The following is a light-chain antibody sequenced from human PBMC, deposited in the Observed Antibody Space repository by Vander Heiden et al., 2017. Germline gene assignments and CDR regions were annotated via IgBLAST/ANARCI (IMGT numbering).Light chain of an antibody. CDR1: SPHIGSKT. V-gene: IGLV1-44*01. CDR2: SSD. Sequence: QSVLTQPPSASGTPGQRITISCSGSSPHIGSKTVNWYQHLPGAAPKPLIYSSDQRPSGVPDRFSGSKSGTSASLAISGLQSEDEADYYCAAWDDSLNEGVFGGGTKLTVL. J-gene: IGLJ3*02. CDR3: AAWDDSLNEGV.